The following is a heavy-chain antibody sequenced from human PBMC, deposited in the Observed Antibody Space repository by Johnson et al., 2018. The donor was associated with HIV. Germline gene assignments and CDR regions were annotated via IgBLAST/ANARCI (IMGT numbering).Heavy chain of an antibody. CDR2: ISFDGSNE. Sequence: QGQLVESGGGVVQPGMFVTLSCAASGLNFSDYGMHWVRQAPGKGLEWVAVISFDGSNEYYADSVKGRFTISRDNSKNTLHLQMNSLRTEDTAVYYCVRGRISTVVVDLRGGGFDIWGQGTLVTVSS. D-gene: IGHD2-2*01. CDR3: VRGRISTVVVDLRGGGFDI. V-gene: IGHV3-30*04. CDR1: GLNFSDYG. J-gene: IGHJ3*02.